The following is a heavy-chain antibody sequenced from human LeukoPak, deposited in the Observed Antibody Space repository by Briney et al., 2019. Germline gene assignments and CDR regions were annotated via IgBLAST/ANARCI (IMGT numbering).Heavy chain of an antibody. CDR3: ARVECSGGSYYTSFDY. D-gene: IGHD2-15*01. J-gene: IGHJ4*02. CDR1: GGTFSSYA. V-gene: IGHV1-69*05. Sequence: ASVKVSCKASGGTFSSYAISWVRQAPGQGLEWMGGIIPIFGTANYAQKFQGRVTITTDESTSTAYMELRSLRSEDTAVYYCARVECSGGSYYTSFDYGRQGPLVTVSS. CDR2: IIPIFGTA.